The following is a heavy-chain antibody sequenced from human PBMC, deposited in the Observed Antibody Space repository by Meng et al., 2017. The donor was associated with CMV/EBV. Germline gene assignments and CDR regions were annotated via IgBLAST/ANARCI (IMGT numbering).Heavy chain of an antibody. CDR1: TFTSYY. J-gene: IGHJ6*02. CDR2: INPSGGST. Sequence: TFTSYYMHWVRQAPGQGLEWMGIINPSGGSTSYAQKFQGRVTMTRDTSTSTVYMELSSLRSEDTAVYYCARDPEAHRHYYYYYGMDVWGQGTTVTV. CDR3: ARDPEAHRHYYYYYGMDV. V-gene: IGHV1-46*01.